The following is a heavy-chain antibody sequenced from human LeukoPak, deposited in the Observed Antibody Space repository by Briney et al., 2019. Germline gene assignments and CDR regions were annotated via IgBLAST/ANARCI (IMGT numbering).Heavy chain of an antibody. CDR2: ISSGSSYI. CDR1: GITFSPYA. Sequence: PGGSLRLSCAASGITFSPYAMNWVRQAPGKGLEWVSSISSGSSYIYYADSVKGRFAISRDNAKNSLYLQMNSLRAEDTAVYYCAMGLDYVFNFWGQGTLVTVFS. D-gene: IGHD4-17*01. V-gene: IGHV3-21*01. J-gene: IGHJ4*02. CDR3: AMGLDYVFNF.